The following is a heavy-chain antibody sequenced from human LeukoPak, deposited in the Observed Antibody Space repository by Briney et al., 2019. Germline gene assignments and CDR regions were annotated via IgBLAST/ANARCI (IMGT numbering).Heavy chain of an antibody. V-gene: IGHV3-21*01. J-gene: IGHJ4*02. Sequence: GGSLRLSCAASGFTFSSYSMNWVRQAPGKGLEWVSSISSSSDYIYYADSVKGRFTISRDNSKNTLYLQMNSLRAEDTAVYYCAKRGYYYDSSGYYSRTYFDYWGQGTLVIVSS. CDR1: GFTFSSYS. D-gene: IGHD3-22*01. CDR3: AKRGYYYDSSGYYSRTYFDY. CDR2: ISSSSDYI.